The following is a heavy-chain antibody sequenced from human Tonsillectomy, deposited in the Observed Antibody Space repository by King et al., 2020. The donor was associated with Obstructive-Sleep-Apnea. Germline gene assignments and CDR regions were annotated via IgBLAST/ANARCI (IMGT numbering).Heavy chain of an antibody. J-gene: IGHJ5*02. Sequence: VQLQQWGAGLLKPSETLSLTCAVYGGSFSGYYWSWIRQPPGKGLEWIGEINHSGSTNYNPSLKSRVTISVDTSKNQFSLKLSSVTAADTAVYYCARGGRWYDNWFDPWGQGTLVTVSS. CDR2: INHSGST. V-gene: IGHV4-34*01. CDR1: GGSFSGYY. D-gene: IGHD6-13*01. CDR3: ARGGRWYDNWFDP.